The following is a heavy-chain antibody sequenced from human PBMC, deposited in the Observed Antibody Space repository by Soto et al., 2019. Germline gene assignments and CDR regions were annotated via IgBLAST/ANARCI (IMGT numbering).Heavy chain of an antibody. Sequence: VQLLESGGGLVQPGGSLRLSSAASGFTFSSYAMRWVRQAPGKGLEWVSAISGSGGSTYYADSVKGRFTISRDNSKNTLYLQMNSLRAEDTAVYYCARRGSGSYYDYWGQGTLVTVSS. CDR1: GFTFSSYA. V-gene: IGHV3-23*01. D-gene: IGHD1-26*01. CDR2: ISGSGGST. J-gene: IGHJ4*02. CDR3: ARRGSGSYYDY.